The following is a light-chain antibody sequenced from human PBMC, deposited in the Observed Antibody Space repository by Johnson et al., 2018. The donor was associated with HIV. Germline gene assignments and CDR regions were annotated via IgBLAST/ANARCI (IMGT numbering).Light chain of an antibody. CDR2: DNN. CDR3: GTWDSSLSALYV. Sequence: QPVLTQPPSVSAAPGQKVTISCSGSSSNIGNNYVSWYQQLPGTAPKLLIYDNNKRPSGIPDRFSGSKSGTSATLGITGLQTGDEADYYCGTWDSSLSALYVFGSGTTITVL. J-gene: IGLJ1*01. CDR1: SSNIGNNY. V-gene: IGLV1-51*01.